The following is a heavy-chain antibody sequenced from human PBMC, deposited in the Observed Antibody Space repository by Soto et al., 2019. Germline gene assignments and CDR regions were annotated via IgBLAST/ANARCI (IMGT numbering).Heavy chain of an antibody. V-gene: IGHV4-34*01. Sequence: SETLSLTCAVYVGSFSGPNWSWIRQPPGKGLEWIGEFNHSGSTNYNPSLKSRVTISIDMSKNHYSLMVSSVTAADTAVYYCARGWGFGFEPWGQGILVTVSS. CDR3: ARGWGFGFEP. J-gene: IGHJ5*02. CDR1: VGSFSGPN. CDR2: FNHSGST. D-gene: IGHD3-10*01.